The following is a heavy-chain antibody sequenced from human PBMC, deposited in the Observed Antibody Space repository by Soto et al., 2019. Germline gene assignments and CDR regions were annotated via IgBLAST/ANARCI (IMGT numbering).Heavy chain of an antibody. CDR2: VFYSGST. Sequence: SETLSLTCSVSGASITSFSWSWIRQSPDKGLEWIGYVFYSGSTTYNPSLKSRVTLSIDKSKNQFSLKLTSVTAADTAIYFCARDMYSRQNWFDPWGQGTLVTVSS. D-gene: IGHD6-13*01. V-gene: IGHV4-59*13. CDR3: ARDMYSRQNWFDP. CDR1: GASITSFS. J-gene: IGHJ5*02.